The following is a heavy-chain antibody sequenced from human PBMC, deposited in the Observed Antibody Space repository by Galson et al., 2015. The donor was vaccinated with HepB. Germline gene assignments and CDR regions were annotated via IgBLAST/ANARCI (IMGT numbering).Heavy chain of an antibody. Sequence: SVKVSCKASGYTFTGYYLHWVRQAPGQGLEWVGRINPDSGGTDNAQKFQGRVTMTRDTSISTTYMELRRLRFDDTAVYYCARGRGSGRYYNDNWIDSWGQGTLVTVSS. CDR3: ARGRGSGRYYNDNWIDS. V-gene: IGHV1-2*06. CDR1: GYTFTGYY. CDR2: INPDSGGT. D-gene: IGHD3-10*01. J-gene: IGHJ5*01.